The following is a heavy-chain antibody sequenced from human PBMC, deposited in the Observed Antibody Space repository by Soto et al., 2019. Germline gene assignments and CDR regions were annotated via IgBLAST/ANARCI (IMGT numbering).Heavy chain of an antibody. CDR1: GGSFSGYY. CDR3: VSGQASGWHGNYDFGMDV. CDR2: INHSGST. D-gene: IGHD6-19*01. Sequence: SQTLSLTCAVYGGSFSGYYWSWIRQPPGKGLEWIGEINHSGSTNYNPSLKSRVTISVDTSKNQYSLKLSSVTAADTAVYYCVSGQASGWHGNYDFGMDVWGHGPTVTVS. J-gene: IGHJ6*02. V-gene: IGHV4-34*01.